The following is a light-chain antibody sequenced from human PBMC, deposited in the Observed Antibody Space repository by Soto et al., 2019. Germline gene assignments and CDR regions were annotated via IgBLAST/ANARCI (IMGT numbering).Light chain of an antibody. CDR3: QQSYNTPIT. CDR2: AAS. CDR1: QSISSY. J-gene: IGKJ5*01. Sequence: DIQMTQSPSSLSASVGDRVTITCRASQSISSYLNWYQQKPGKAPKLLIYAASSLQSGVPSRFSGSGPGTDFTLTISSLQPEDFATYYCQQSYNTPITFGQGTRLEIK. V-gene: IGKV1-39*01.